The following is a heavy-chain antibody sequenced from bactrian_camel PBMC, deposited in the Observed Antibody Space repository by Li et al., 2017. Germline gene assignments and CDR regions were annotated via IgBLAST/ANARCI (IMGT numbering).Heavy chain of an antibody. CDR3: TKSGGRSYASGYNF. V-gene: IGHV3S10*01. Sequence: DVQLVESGGGLVQPGGRLTLSCAASGFSFSSHAMSWVRQAPGKSLEWVSTIASDGNAYYADSVKGRFTISRDNAKNTAYLQLSSLKTEEMAMYYCTKSGGRSYASGYNFWGQGTQVTVS. CDR1: GFSFSSHA. J-gene: IGHJ4*01. D-gene: IGHD1*01. CDR2: IASDGNA.